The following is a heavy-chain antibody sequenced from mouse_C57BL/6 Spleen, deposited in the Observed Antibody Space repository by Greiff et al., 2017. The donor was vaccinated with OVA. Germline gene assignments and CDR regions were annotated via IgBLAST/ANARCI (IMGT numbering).Heavy chain of an antibody. CDR2: INPSTGGT. D-gene: IGHD2-3*01. J-gene: IGHJ2*01. CDR1: GYSFTGYY. V-gene: IGHV1-42*01. CDR3: ATLDGYYDY. Sequence: EVQLQQSGPELVKPGASVKISCKASGYSFTGYYMNWVKQSPEKSLEWIGEINPSTGGTTYNQKFKAKATLTVDKSSSTAYMQLKSLTSEDSAVYYCATLDGYYDYWGQGTTLTVSS.